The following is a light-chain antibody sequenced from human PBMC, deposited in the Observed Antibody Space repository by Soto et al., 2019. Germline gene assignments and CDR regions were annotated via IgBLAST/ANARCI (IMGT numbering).Light chain of an antibody. Sequence: EIVLTQSPATLSVSPGERATLSCRASQSVSSNLAWYQQQPGQAPRLLIYGAYTRATGIPARFSGSGSGTDFTLTISSLQSEDFAIYYCQHYNYWPPKTFGQGTKVDIK. CDR3: QHYNYWPPKT. V-gene: IGKV3-15*01. CDR1: QSVSSN. J-gene: IGKJ1*01. CDR2: GAY.